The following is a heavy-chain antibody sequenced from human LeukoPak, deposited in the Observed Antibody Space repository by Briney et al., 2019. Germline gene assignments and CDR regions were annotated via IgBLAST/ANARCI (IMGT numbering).Heavy chain of an antibody. Sequence: GGSLRLSCAASGFTVSTNYMSWVRQAPGKGLEWVSVIFGGGSTYYADSVKGRFTISRDNSKNTLYLQMNSLRAEDTAVYYCARGGVIGSYYYFDYWGQGTLVTVSS. CDR1: GFTVSTNY. CDR3: ARGGVIGSYYYFDY. J-gene: IGHJ4*02. V-gene: IGHV3-53*01. D-gene: IGHD3-10*01. CDR2: IFGGGST.